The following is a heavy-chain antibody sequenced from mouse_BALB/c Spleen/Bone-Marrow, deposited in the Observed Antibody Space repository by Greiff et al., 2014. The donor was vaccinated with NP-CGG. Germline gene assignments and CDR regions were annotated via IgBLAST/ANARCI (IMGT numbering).Heavy chain of an antibody. Sequence: VQLKESGGGLVQPGGSRKLSCAASGFTFSSFGMHWVRQAPEKGLEWVAYISRGSSTLYYTDTVKGRFTISRDNPKNTLFLQMTSLRSEDTAMYYCARGGYYVPSYFDYWGQGTTLTVSS. CDR1: GFTFSSFG. D-gene: IGHD2-3*01. CDR2: ISRGSSTL. CDR3: ARGGYYVPSYFDY. J-gene: IGHJ2*01. V-gene: IGHV5-17*02.